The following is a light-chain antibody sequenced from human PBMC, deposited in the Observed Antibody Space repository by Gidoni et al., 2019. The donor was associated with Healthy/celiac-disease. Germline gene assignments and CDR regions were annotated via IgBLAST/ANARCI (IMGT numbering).Light chain of an antibody. CDR2: GAS. J-gene: IGKJ3*01. CDR3: QQYNNWPPVT. CDR1: QSVSSN. V-gene: IGKV3-15*01. Sequence: EIVLTQSSATLSVSPGERATLSCRASQSVSSNLAWYQQKPGQAPRLLIYGASTRATGIPARFSGSGSGTEFTLTISSLQSEDFAVYYCQQYNNWPPVTFGPGTKVDIK.